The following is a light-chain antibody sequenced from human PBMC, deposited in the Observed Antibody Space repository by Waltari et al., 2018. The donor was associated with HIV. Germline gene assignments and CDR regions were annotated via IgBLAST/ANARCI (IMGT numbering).Light chain of an antibody. V-gene: IGLV2-23*02. Sequence: QSALTQPASVSGSPGQSITISCTGTSSDVGAYNLVSWYQQNPGTGPKLMIFEVTKRASGVSDRCSGSRSGNTASLTISGLQAEDEGEYHCCSYTGTGVVFGGGTKLTVL. CDR3: CSYTGTGVV. CDR1: SSDVGAYNL. CDR2: EVT. J-gene: IGLJ2*01.